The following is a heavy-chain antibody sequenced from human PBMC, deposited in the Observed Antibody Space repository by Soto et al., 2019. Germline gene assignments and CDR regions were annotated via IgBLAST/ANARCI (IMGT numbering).Heavy chain of an antibody. CDR3: ARVRSPGHPPYNWFDP. CDR1: GYTFISSD. V-gene: IGHV1-18*04. Sequence: ASVKVSCKASGYTFISSDITWVRQAPGQGLEWMGWISAYNGNTNVPQNLQGRVILTTDTSTDTAYMELRSLRSDDTAMYYCARVRSPGHPPYNWFDPWGQETLVTVSS. CDR2: ISAYNGNT. J-gene: IGHJ5*02.